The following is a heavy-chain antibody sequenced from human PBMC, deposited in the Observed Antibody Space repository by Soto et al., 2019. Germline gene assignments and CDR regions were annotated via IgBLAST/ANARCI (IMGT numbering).Heavy chain of an antibody. D-gene: IGHD3-3*01. CDR2: ISYDGRHK. Sequence: QVQLVESGGGVVQPGRSLRLSCAASGITFSSYAMHWVRQAPGKGLEWVAVISYDGRHKYYADSVKGRFTISRDNSDKTLYLQMTSLRGDDTAVYFCARPPFGNSDDYYNGMDVWGQGTTVTVSS. V-gene: IGHV3-30*14. CDR1: GITFSSYA. CDR3: ARPPFGNSDDYYNGMDV. J-gene: IGHJ6*02.